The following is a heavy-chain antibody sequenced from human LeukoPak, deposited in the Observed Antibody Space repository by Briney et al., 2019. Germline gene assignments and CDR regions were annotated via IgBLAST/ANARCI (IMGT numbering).Heavy chain of an antibody. CDR1: GFTFSSYT. V-gene: IGHV3-21*01. CDR2: ISSTSSYI. J-gene: IGHJ6*02. Sequence: VGSLRLSRAASGFTFSSYTMNWVRQAPGGGLEWVSSISSTSSYIYYPDSVRGRFTISRDNAKNSLYLQMDRLRPEDTAVYYCGRDYYYYIGMDFWGQGTTVTVSS. CDR3: GRDYYYYIGMDF.